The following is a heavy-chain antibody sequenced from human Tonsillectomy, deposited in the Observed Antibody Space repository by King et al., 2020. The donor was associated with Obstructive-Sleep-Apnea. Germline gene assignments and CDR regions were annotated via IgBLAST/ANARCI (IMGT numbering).Heavy chain of an antibody. J-gene: IGHJ3*01. CDR3: ARLRSVAGTRTPSFDV. Sequence: QLQESGPGLVKPSETLSLTCAVSGGSISSHYWSWIRQPPGKGLEWIGYINYSGSTNYNPSLKSRVTISLDKSKNQFSLRLSSVTAADTAVYYCARLRSVAGTRTPSFDVWGQGPLVTVSS. V-gene: IGHV4-59*08. CDR2: INYSGST. D-gene: IGHD6-19*01. CDR1: GGSISSHY.